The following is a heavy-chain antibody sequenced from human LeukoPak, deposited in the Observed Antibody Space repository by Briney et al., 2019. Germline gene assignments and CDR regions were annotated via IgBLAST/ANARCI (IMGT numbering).Heavy chain of an antibody. V-gene: IGHV3-21*01. Sequence: PGGTLRLSCAASGFTFSAYGMSWVRQSPGQGLEWVSGISANGSITFYARSVRGRFTISRDNAKNSLYLQMNSLRAEDTAVYYCASWQWLEYYFDYWGQGTLVTVSS. CDR3: ASWQWLEYYFDY. J-gene: IGHJ4*02. CDR2: ISANGSIT. CDR1: GFTFSAYG. D-gene: IGHD6-19*01.